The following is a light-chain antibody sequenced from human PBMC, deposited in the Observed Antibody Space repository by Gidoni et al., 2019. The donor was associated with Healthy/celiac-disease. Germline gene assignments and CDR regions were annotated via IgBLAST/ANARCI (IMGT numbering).Light chain of an antibody. J-gene: IGLJ2*01. CDR2: DDS. V-gene: IGLV3-21*02. CDR1: NIGSKS. CDR3: QVWDSSSDPVV. Sequence: PPSVSVAPGQTARITCGGNNIGSKSVHWYQQKPGQAPVLVVYDDSDRPSGIPDRFSGSNSGNTATLTISRVEAGDEADYYCQVWDSSSDPVVFGGGTKLTVL.